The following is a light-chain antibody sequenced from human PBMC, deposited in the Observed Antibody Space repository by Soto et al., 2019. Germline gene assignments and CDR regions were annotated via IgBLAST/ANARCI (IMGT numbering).Light chain of an antibody. Sequence: DIQMTQSPSSLSASVGDRVTITCRASQSISSYLNLYQQIPGKAPKLLIYCASSLQSGVPSRFSGRGSGKDFTLTISSLQPEDFATYWCQQLSSYPLTFGGGTKVDIK. J-gene: IGKJ4*01. V-gene: IGKV1-39*01. CDR1: QSISSY. CDR2: CAS. CDR3: QQLSSYPLT.